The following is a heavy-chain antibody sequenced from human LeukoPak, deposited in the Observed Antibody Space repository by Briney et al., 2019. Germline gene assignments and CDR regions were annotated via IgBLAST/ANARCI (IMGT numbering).Heavy chain of an antibody. V-gene: IGHV1-18*01. CDR2: ISGYNSDT. CDR1: GYNFAGSG. CDR3: TKQCSGVSCYGSDGP. J-gene: IGHJ5*02. D-gene: IGHD2-15*01. Sequence: VASVKVSCKASGYNFAGSGISWVRQAPGQGLEWMGWISGYNSDTNYAQEFHGRVTMTTDTPTSTAYMELRSLTSDDTAEYYCTKQCSGVSCYGSDGPWGQGTLVTVSS.